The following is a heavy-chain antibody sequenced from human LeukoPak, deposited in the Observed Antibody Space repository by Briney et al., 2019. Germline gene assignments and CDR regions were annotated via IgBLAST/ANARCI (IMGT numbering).Heavy chain of an antibody. CDR2: IYYSGST. CDR3: ARGGRGYPAYYFDY. CDR1: GGSISSYY. D-gene: IGHD3-22*01. J-gene: IGHJ4*02. V-gene: IGHV4-59*01. Sequence: SETLSLTCTVSGGSISSYYWSWIRQPPGKGLEWIGYIYYSGSTNYNPSLKSQVTISVDTSKNQFSLKLSSVTAADTAVYYCARGGRGYPAYYFDYWGQGTLVTVSS.